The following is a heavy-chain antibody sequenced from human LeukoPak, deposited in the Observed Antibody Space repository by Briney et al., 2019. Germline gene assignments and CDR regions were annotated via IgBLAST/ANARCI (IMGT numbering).Heavy chain of an antibody. J-gene: IGHJ4*02. CDR2: ISSTSSTI. CDR3: ARANWNYGGGYDY. Sequence: GGSLRLSCAASGFTFSSYGMNWVRQAPGKGLEWVSSISSTSSTIYYADSVKGRFTISRDNAKNSPYVQMNSLRAEDTAVYYCARANWNYGGGYDYWGQGTLVTVSS. CDR1: GFTFSSYG. V-gene: IGHV3-48*01. D-gene: IGHD1-7*01.